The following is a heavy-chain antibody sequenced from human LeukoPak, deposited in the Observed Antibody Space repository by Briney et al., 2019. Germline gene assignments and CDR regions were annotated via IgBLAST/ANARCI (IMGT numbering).Heavy chain of an antibody. J-gene: IGHJ4*02. CDR1: GFTFSSYS. V-gene: IGHV3-21*01. CDR3: ARDGFGYSSGWCSTDY. CDR2: ISSSSSYI. Sequence: GGSLRLSCAASGFTFSSYSMNWVRQAPGKGLEWVSSISSSSSYIYYADSVKGRFTISRDNAKNSLYLQMNSLRAEDTAVYYCARDGFGYSSGWCSTDYWGQGTLVTVSS. D-gene: IGHD6-19*01.